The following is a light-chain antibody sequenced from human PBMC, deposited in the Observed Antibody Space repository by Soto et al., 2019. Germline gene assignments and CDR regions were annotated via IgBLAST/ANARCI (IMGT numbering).Light chain of an antibody. CDR3: YSYAGRYTFV. CDR2: EGT. CDR1: SSDVGTYNL. V-gene: IGLV2-23*03. J-gene: IGLJ3*02. Sequence: QSALTQPASVSGSPGQSITISCTGTSSDVGTYNLVSWFRHHPGKAPKLMIYEGTKRPSGVSNRFSGSKSGNTASLTISGLQAEDEADYYCYSYAGRYTFVFGGGTKLTVL.